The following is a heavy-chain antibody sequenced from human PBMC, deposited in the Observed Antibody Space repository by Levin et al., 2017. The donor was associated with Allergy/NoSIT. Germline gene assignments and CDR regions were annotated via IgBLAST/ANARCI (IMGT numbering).Heavy chain of an antibody. J-gene: IGHJ3*02. V-gene: IGHV1-69*06. CDR1: GGTFSSYA. Sequence: KISCKASGGTFSSYAISWVRQAPGQGLEWMGGIIPIFGTANYAQKFQGRVTITADKSTSTAYMELSSLRSEDTAVYYCARDLRGGDAFDIWGQGTMVTVSS. CDR2: IIPIFGTA. CDR3: ARDLRGGDAFDI.